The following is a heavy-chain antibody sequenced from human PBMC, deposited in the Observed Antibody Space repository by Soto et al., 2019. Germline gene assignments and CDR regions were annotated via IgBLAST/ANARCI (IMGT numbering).Heavy chain of an antibody. CDR2: INHSGST. CDR1: GGSFSGYY. D-gene: IGHD5-18*01. CDR3: ARGTGGYRYGTIDY. V-gene: IGHV4-34*01. J-gene: IGHJ4*02. Sequence: SETLSLTCAVYGGSFSGYYWSWIRQPPGKGLEWIGEINHSGSTNYNPSLKSRVTISVDTSKNQFSLKLSSVTAADTAVYYCARGTGGYRYGTIDYWGQGTLVTVSS.